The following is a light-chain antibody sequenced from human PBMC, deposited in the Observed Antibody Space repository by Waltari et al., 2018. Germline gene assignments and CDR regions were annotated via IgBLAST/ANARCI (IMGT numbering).Light chain of an antibody. J-gene: IGKJ1*01. CDR1: QTVGSSS. CDR3: QQHGTLPAT. V-gene: IGKV3-20*01. CDR2: RAS. Sequence: ELVLTQSPGTASLSPGERVTLSFRASQTVGSSSLAWYQQKPGQAPRLVIYRASRRATGIPDRFSGSGSGTDFSLTISRLEPEDFAVYYCQQHGTLPATFGQGTKVEIK.